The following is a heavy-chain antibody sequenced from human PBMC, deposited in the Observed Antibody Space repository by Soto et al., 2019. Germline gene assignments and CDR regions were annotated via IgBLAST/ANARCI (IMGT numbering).Heavy chain of an antibody. CDR2: IDDSGRT. D-gene: IGHD1-26*01. Sequence: SETLSLTCVCYGLSFSGYYWILVRPPPGKGLEWIGAIDDSGRTYYSESLKSRATISVDTARNQFSLKLNSVTAPDTAVYYCATQGRNTRIVVVRHYATDCWGQGNAVTVS. CDR1: GLSFSGYY. J-gene: IGHJ6*02. V-gene: IGHV4-34*01. CDR3: ATQGRNTRIVVVRHYATDC.